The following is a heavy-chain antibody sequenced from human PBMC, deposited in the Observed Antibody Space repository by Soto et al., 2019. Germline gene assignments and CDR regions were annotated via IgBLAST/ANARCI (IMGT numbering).Heavy chain of an antibody. CDR3: ARAETRMVRGFPSYYFDY. D-gene: IGHD3-10*01. J-gene: IGHJ4*02. CDR1: GYTFTSYG. V-gene: IGHV1-18*01. CDR2: ISAYNGNT. Sequence: ASVKVSCKASGYTFTSYGISWVRQAPGQGLEWMGWISAYNGNTNYGQKLQGRVTMTTDTSTSTAYMELRSLRSDDTAVYYCARAETRMVRGFPSYYFDYWGQGTLVTVSS.